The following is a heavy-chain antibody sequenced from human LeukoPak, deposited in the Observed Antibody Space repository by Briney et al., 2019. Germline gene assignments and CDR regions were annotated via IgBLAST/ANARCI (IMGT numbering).Heavy chain of an antibody. CDR2: IRYDGSNK. J-gene: IGHJ4*02. V-gene: IGHV3-30*02. D-gene: IGHD3-10*01. Sequence: GRSLRLSCAASGFSFSSYGMHWVRQAPGKGLEWVAFIRYDGSNKYYADSVKGRFTISRDNSKNTLYLQMNSLRAEDTAVYYCAKRSGYYGSGGDFFDYWGQGTLVTVSS. CDR3: AKRSGYYGSGGDFFDY. CDR1: GFSFSSYG.